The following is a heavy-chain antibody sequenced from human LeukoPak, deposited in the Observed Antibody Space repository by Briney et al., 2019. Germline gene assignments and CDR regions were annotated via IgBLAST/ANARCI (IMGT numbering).Heavy chain of an antibody. V-gene: IGHV3-23*01. J-gene: IGHJ5*02. D-gene: IGHD3-22*01. CDR3: ANEWLLSDWFDP. CDR1: GFTFSEYA. Sequence: GGSLRLSCAASGFTFSEYAMSWVRQTPGKGLEWVSAISGSGGSTYYADSAKGRFTISRDNSKNTLYLQMNSLRAEDTAVYYCANEWLLSDWFDPWGQGTLVTVSS. CDR2: ISGSGGST.